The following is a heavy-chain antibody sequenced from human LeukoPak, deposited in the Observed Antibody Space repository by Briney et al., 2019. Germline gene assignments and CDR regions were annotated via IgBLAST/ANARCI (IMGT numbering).Heavy chain of an antibody. CDR1: GFTFGSYW. J-gene: IGHJ4*02. Sequence: GGSLRLSCAASGFTFGSYWMSWVRQAPGKGLEWVANIKQDGSEKYYVDSVKGRFTISRDNAKNSLYLQMNSLRAEDTAAYYCARDRSQGYYDFWSGYSGDYYFDYWGQGTLVTVSS. V-gene: IGHV3-7*01. CDR2: IKQDGSEK. CDR3: ARDRSQGYYDFWSGYSGDYYFDY. D-gene: IGHD3-3*01.